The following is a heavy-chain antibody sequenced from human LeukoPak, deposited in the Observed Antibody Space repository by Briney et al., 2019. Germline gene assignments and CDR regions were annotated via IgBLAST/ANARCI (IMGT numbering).Heavy chain of an antibody. D-gene: IGHD6-13*01. CDR3: ARVAAAGYNWFDP. V-gene: IGHV1-8*03. CDR1: GYTFTSYD. Sequence: ASVKVSCKASGYTFTSYDINWVRQATGQGLEWMGWMNPNSGNTGYAQKFQGRVTITRNTSISTAYMELSSLRSEDTAVYYCARVAAAGYNWFDPWGQGTLVTVSS. CDR2: MNPNSGNT. J-gene: IGHJ5*02.